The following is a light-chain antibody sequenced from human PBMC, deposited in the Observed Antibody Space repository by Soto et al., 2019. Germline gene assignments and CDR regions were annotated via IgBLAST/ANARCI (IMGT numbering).Light chain of an antibody. CDR3: SSYTSGSTTGV. J-gene: IGLJ1*01. CDR2: DVS. V-gene: IGLV2-14*03. Sequence: QSALAQPASVSGSPGQSITISCTGTSSDVGGYNYVSWYQHHPGKAPKLIIYDVSNRPSGVSNRFSGSKSGNTASLTISGLQAEDDADYYCSSYTSGSTTGVFGTGTKVTVL. CDR1: SSDVGGYNY.